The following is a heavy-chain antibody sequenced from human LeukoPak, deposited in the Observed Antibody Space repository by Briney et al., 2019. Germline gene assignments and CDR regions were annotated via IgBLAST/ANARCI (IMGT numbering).Heavy chain of an antibody. Sequence: GGSLRLSCAASGFTLSDYYMSWIRQAPGKGLEWVSYISSSSYTNYADSVKGRFTISRDNAKNSLYLQMNSLRAEDTAVYYCARKLQLADAFDIWGQGTMVTVSS. J-gene: IGHJ3*02. CDR3: ARKLQLADAFDI. CDR1: GFTLSDYY. V-gene: IGHV3-11*06. D-gene: IGHD6-13*01. CDR2: ISSSSYT.